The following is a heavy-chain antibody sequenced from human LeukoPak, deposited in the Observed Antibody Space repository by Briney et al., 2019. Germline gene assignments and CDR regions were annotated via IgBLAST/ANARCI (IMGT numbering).Heavy chain of an antibody. V-gene: IGHV4-31*03. J-gene: IGHJ4*02. CDR1: GGSISSSSYY. Sequence: SETLSLTCTVSGGSISSSSYYWSWIRQHPGKGLEWIGYIYYSGSTYYNPSLKSRVTISVDTSKNQFSLKLSSVTAADTAVYYCARGQMATIDFDYWGQGTLVTVSS. CDR2: IYYSGST. D-gene: IGHD5-24*01. CDR3: ARGQMATIDFDY.